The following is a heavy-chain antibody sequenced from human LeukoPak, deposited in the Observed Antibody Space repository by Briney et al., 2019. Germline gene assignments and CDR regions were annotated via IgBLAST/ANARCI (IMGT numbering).Heavy chain of an antibody. CDR1: GGSFSGYY. J-gene: IGHJ6*03. CDR3: ARGYDVRGYYYYYYMDV. V-gene: IGHV4-34*01. CDR2: INHSGST. D-gene: IGHD1-1*01. Sequence: PSETLSLTCAVYGGSFSGYYWSWIRQPPGKGLEWIGEINHSGSTNYNPSLKSRVTISVDTSKNQFSLKLSSVTAADTAVYYCARGYDVRGYYYYYYMDVWGKGTTVTVSS.